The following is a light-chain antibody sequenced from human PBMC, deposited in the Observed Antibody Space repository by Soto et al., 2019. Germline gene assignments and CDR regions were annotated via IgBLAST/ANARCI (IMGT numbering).Light chain of an antibody. V-gene: IGLV2-14*01. CDR2: EVS. CDR1: GSDVGGYNY. CDR3: QSYDSSLIVSKV. Sequence: QSALTQPASVSGSPGQSITISCTGTGSDVGGYNYVSWYQQHPGKAPKLMIYEVSNRPSGVSNRFSGSKSGNAASLTISGLQAEDEADYYCQSYDSSLIVSKVFGTGTKVTVL. J-gene: IGLJ1*01.